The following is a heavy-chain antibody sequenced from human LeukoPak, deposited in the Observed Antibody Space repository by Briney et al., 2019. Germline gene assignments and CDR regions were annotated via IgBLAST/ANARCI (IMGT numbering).Heavy chain of an antibody. D-gene: IGHD3-9*01. CDR2: INHSGST. Sequence: PSETLSLTCTVSGYSISSGYYWSWIRQPPGKGLEWIGEINHSGSTNYNPSLKSRVTISVDTSKNQFSLKLSSVTAADTAVYYCARRIRYFDWLLDAFDIWGQGTMVTVSS. CDR3: ARRIRYFDWLLDAFDI. CDR1: GYSISSGYY. V-gene: IGHV4-38-2*02. J-gene: IGHJ3*02.